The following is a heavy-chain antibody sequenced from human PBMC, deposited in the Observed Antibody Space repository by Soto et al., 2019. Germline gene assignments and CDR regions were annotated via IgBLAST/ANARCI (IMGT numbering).Heavy chain of an antibody. CDR3: ARWPQPRYTADPYAVDV. D-gene: IGHD3-16*02. Sequence: QVHLVQSGTEVKTPGSPVKVSCKASGGTFSSSGFSWVRQAPGQGLEWMGMIVPSLDTTNYAQKFQARVTITADEVTSTAYMELRSLRAEDTAVYYCARWPQPRYTADPYAVDVWGQGTRVIVSS. V-gene: IGHV1-69*11. CDR1: GGTFSSSG. CDR2: IVPSLDTT. J-gene: IGHJ6*02.